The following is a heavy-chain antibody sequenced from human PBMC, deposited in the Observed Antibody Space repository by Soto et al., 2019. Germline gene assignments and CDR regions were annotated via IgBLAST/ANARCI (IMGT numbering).Heavy chain of an antibody. D-gene: IGHD2-8*01. CDR3: AKNGQPPYYYYGLDV. J-gene: IGHJ6*02. CDR1: GYTFTRYG. V-gene: IGHV1-18*01. CDR2: ISGYNGDT. Sequence: QGHLVQSEAEVKKPGASVKVSCKASGYTFTRYGISWVRQAPGQGLEWMGWISGYNGDTNYAQKFQDRVSMTIDTSTGTADMELRSLTSDDTAIYYCAKNGQPPYYYYGLDVWGQGTKVTVSS.